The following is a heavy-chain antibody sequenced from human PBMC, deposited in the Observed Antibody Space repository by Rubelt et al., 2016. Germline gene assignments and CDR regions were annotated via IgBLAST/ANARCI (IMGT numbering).Heavy chain of an antibody. Sequence: QVQLVQSGAEVKKPGASVKISCKASGYTFTGYYMHWVRQAPGQGLEWMGWINPHSGCTNYAQKFQGRVTMTRDTSISTAYMELSRLRSDDTAVYYGARDLYKGPRWLVAYWGQGTLVTVSS. CDR1: GYTFTGYY. CDR2: INPHSGCT. J-gene: IGHJ4*02. V-gene: IGHV1-2*02. CDR3: ARDLYKGPRWLVAY. D-gene: IGHD6-19*01.